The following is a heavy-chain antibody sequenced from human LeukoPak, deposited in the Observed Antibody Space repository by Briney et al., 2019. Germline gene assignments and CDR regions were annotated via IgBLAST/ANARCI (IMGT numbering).Heavy chain of an antibody. Sequence: PGGSLRLSCAASGFTFNSYGMHWARQTPGKGLEWVAVISYDGGNKYYADSVKGRFTISRDNSKNTLYLQMNSLRAEDTAVYYCASGASSAWYYFDYWGQGTLVTVSS. J-gene: IGHJ4*02. CDR2: ISYDGGNK. CDR1: GFTFNSYG. CDR3: ASGASSAWYYFDY. D-gene: IGHD6-19*01. V-gene: IGHV3-30*03.